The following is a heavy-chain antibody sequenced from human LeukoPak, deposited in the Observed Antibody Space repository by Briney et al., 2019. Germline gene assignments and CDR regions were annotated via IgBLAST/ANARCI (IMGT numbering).Heavy chain of an antibody. D-gene: IGHD4-23*01. J-gene: IGHJ4*02. CDR1: GFSFSSYA. V-gene: IGHV3-23*01. CDR3: AKVTTYGGNSPASFDY. Sequence: PGGSLRLSCAGSGFSFSSYAMHWVRRAPGKGLDWVSAISGSGSSTYYADSVKGRFTLSRDNSKNTLYLQMSSLRAEDTAVYFCAKVTTYGGNSPASFDYWGQGTLVTVSS. CDR2: ISGSGSST.